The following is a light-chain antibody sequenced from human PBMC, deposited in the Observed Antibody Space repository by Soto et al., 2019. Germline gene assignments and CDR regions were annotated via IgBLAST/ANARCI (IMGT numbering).Light chain of an antibody. CDR2: GAS. V-gene: IGKV3-20*01. CDR3: QQYEAVVT. Sequence: EIVLAQSPGTLSLSPGERATLSCRASQSLTNNYFAWYQQKPGRALRRLIDGASTRATGMPDRFSGSGSGKDFTFTISRLESEDVAVYYCQQYEAVVTFGQGTKVEI. J-gene: IGKJ1*01. CDR1: QSLTNNY.